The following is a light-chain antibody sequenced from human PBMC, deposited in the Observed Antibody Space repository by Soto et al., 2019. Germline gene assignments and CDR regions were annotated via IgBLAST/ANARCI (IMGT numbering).Light chain of an antibody. CDR1: QGISSW. CDR3: QQANSFPWT. CDR2: AAS. V-gene: IGKV1-12*01. Sequence: DIKMTQSQSSVSASVGDRVTITCRASQGISSWVAWYQQKPGKAPKLLIYAASSLQSGVPSRFSGSGSGTDFTLTISSLQPEDFATYYCQQANSFPWTFGQGTKVDIK. J-gene: IGKJ1*01.